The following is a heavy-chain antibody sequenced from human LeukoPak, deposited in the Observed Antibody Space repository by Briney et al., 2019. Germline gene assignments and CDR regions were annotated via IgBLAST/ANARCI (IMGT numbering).Heavy chain of an antibody. CDR2: IGSSGSTI. D-gene: IGHD3-16*01. Sequence: KPGGSLRLSCAASGFTFSDYYMSWIRQAPGKGLEWVSYIGSSGSTIYYADSVKGRFTISRDNAKNSLYLQMNSLRAEDTAVYYCARDLGEVTVTASWYYYGMDVWGQGTTVTVSS. CDR1: GFTFSDYY. V-gene: IGHV3-11*01. CDR3: ARDLGEVTVTASWYYYGMDV. J-gene: IGHJ6*02.